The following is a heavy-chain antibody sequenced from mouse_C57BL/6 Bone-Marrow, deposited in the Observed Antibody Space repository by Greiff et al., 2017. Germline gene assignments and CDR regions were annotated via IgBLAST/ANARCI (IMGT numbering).Heavy chain of an antibody. V-gene: IGHV1-19*01. CDR3: ARLGDY. CDR2: INPYNGGT. J-gene: IGHJ2*01. Sequence: VPLQQSGPVLVKPGASVKMSCKASGYTFTDHYKNWVKPSHGKSLEWSGVINPYNGGTSDNEKFQGKATLTVDKFSSTAYIELNSLTSEESAVYYCARLGDYWGQGTTLTVSS. CDR1: GYTFTDHY.